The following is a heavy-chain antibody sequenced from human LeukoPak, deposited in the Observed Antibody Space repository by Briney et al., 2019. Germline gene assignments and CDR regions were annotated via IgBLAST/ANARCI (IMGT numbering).Heavy chain of an antibody. D-gene: IGHD2-15*01. J-gene: IGHJ6*03. V-gene: IGHV1-24*01. Sequence: ASVKVSCKVSGYTLTELSMHWVRQAPGKGLEWMGGFAPEYGETIYAQKFQGRVTMTEDTSTDTAYMELSSLRSEDTAVYYCARDRGPVRLLYHYCYMDVWGKGTTVTISS. CDR1: GYTLTELS. CDR3: ARDRGPVRLLYHYCYMDV. CDR2: FAPEYGET.